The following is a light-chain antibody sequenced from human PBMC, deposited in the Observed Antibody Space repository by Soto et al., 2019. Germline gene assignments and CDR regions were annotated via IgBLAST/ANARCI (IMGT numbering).Light chain of an antibody. Sequence: EIVLTQSPGTLSLSPGERATLSCRASQSVSGSYLAWYQQTPDQAPRLLIYGASSRATDIPDRFSGSGSGTDFTLTISRLEPEDFAVYYCQQYRDSPYTFGQGTMLEIK. CDR2: GAS. J-gene: IGKJ2*01. CDR1: QSVSGSY. V-gene: IGKV3-20*01. CDR3: QQYRDSPYT.